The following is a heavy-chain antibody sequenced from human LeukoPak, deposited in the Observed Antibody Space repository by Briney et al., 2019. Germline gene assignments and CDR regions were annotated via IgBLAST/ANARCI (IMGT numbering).Heavy chain of an antibody. CDR1: GYTLTELS. CDR3: ATAPGNYDLWSDSNRYWYFDL. J-gene: IGHJ2*01. D-gene: IGHD3-3*01. Sequence: ASVKVSCKVSGYTLTELSMHWVRQAPGKGLEWMGGFDPDDGETIYAQKFQGRVTMTEDTSTDTAYMELSSLRSEDTAVYYCATAPGNYDLWSDSNRYWYFDLCGRGTLVTVSS. V-gene: IGHV1-24*01. CDR2: FDPDDGET.